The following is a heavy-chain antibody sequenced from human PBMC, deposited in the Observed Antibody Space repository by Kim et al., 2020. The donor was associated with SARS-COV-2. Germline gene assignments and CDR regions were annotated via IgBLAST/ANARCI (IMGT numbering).Heavy chain of an antibody. CDR2: ISWNSGSI. V-gene: IGHV3-9*01. CDR1: GFTFDDYA. CDR3: AKGTKGWLRFRGGHFD. J-gene: IGHJ4*01. D-gene: IGHD5-12*01. Sequence: GGSLRLSCAASGFTFDDYAMHWVRQAPGKGLEWVSGISWNSGSIGYADSVKGRFTISRDNAKNSLYLQMNSLRAEDTALYYCAKGTKGWLRFRGGHFD.